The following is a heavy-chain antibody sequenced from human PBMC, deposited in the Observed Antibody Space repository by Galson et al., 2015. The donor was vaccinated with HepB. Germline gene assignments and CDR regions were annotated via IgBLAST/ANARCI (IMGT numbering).Heavy chain of an antibody. CDR1: GFTFSGYW. CDR2: VNLDGSEM. Sequence: SLRLSCAASGFTFSGYWMSWVPQVPGKGLEWVADVNLDGSEMYYADSVKGRFTISRDNAERSMSLHMYSLRAEDTAVYYCAREVMIRTLAHKTPDYWGQGTLVTVAS. J-gene: IGHJ4*02. D-gene: IGHD3-16*01. CDR3: AREVMIRTLAHKTPDY. V-gene: IGHV3-7*03.